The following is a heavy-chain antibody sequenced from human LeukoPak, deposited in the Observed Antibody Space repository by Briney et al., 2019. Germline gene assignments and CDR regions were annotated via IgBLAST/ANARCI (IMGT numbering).Heavy chain of an antibody. D-gene: IGHD1-14*01. J-gene: IGHJ3*02. Sequence: GASVNVSCKASAYTFTGYYLHWVRQAPGQGLQWMGWIDPNNGDTEYAQKFQGRVTMTRDRSISTAYMELGRLTSDDTAVYYCARRSRNGLDAFDIWGQGTMVTVPS. CDR2: IDPNNGDT. CDR1: AYTFTGYY. V-gene: IGHV1-2*02. CDR3: ARRSRNGLDAFDI.